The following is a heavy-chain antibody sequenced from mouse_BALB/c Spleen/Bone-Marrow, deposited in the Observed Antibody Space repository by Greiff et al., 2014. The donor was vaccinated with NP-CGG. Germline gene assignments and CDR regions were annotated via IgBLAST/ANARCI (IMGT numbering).Heavy chain of an antibody. V-gene: IGHV1-63*02. CDR2: IYPGGG. CDR1: GYTFTDYW. D-gene: IGHD1-1*01. CDR3: ARIYVSSIYYAMDY. Sequence: QVQLKESGNELVRPGTSVKISCKTSGYTFTDYWLGWVKQRPGHGLEWIGDIYPGGGKFKGKGTMTGDTSSSTSYMQLSSLTSEDSAVYFCARIYVSSIYYAMDYWGQGTSVTFSS. J-gene: IGHJ4*01.